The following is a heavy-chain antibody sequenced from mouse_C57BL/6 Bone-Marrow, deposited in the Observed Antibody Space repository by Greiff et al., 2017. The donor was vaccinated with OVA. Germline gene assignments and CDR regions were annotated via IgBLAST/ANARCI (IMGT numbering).Heavy chain of an antibody. V-gene: IGHV5-15*01. CDR2: ISNLAYSI. D-gene: IGHD2-5*01. CDR1: GFTFSDYG. Sequence: EVKLVESGGGLVQPGGSLKLSCAASGFTFSDYGMAWVRQAPRKGPEWVAFISNLAYSIYYADTVTGRFTISRENAKNTLYLEMSSLRSEDTAMYYCARRYSNYVYFDYWGQGTTLTVSS. CDR3: ARRYSNYVYFDY. J-gene: IGHJ2*01.